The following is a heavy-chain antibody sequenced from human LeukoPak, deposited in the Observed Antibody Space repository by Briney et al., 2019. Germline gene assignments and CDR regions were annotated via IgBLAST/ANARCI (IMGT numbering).Heavy chain of an antibody. CDR2: IYTSGST. CDR1: GGSIRSGSYD. V-gene: IGHV4-61*02. J-gene: IGHJ4*02. Sequence: SQTLSLTCTVSGGSIRSGSYDWRWIRQQGGKGLEWIERIYTSGSTNYNPSLKTRVTISVDTSKNQFSLKLSSVTAADTAVYYCARDASGRKDYWGQGTLVTVSS. CDR3: ARDASGRKDY. D-gene: IGHD1-26*01.